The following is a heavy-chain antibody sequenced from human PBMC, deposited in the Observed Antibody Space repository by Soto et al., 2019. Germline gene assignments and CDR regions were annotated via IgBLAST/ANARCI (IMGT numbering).Heavy chain of an antibody. CDR3: ARVVTIFGGEENWFDP. Sequence: SETLSLTCTVSGGSISSGGYYWSWIRQHPGKGLEWIGYIYYSGSTYYNPSLKSRVTISVDTSKNQFSLKLSSVTAADTAVYYCARVVTIFGGEENWFDPWGQGTLVT. J-gene: IGHJ5*02. CDR2: IYYSGST. CDR1: GGSISSGGYY. V-gene: IGHV4-31*03. D-gene: IGHD3-3*01.